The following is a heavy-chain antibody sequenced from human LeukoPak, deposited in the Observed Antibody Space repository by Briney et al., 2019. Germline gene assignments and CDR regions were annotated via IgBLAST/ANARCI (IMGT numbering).Heavy chain of an antibody. V-gene: IGHV3-7*01. D-gene: IGHD5-18*01. Sequence: GGSLRLSCAASGFTFSSYSMNWVRQAPGKGLEWVANIKQDGSEKYYVDSVKGRFTISRDNAKNSLYLQMNSLRAEDTAVYYCGRKVGTAMRTDYWGQGPLVTVPS. J-gene: IGHJ4*02. CDR3: GRKVGTAMRTDY. CDR1: GFTFSSYS. CDR2: IKQDGSEK.